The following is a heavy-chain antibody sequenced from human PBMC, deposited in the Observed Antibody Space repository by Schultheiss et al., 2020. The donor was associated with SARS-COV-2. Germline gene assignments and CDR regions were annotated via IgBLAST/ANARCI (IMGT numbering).Heavy chain of an antibody. V-gene: IGHV3-21*01. J-gene: IGHJ5*02. Sequence: GSLRLSCAASGFTFSTYNMHWVRQPPGKGLEFVASIRSNGRDIYYADSMQGRFTVSRDNANNSLYLQMHSLRAEDTAVYYCVRDRSWWTPYNCFDLWGRGTLVTVSS. CDR3: VRDRSWWTPYNCFDL. CDR2: IRSNGRDI. CDR1: GFTFSTYN. D-gene: IGHD2-15*01.